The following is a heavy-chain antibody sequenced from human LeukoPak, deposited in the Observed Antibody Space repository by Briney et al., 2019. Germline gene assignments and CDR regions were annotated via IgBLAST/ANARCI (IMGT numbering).Heavy chain of an antibody. Sequence: GGSLRLSCAASGFTFSGYAMNWVRQAPGKGLEWVSFISAGGGRTDYADSVKGRLTISRDNSKDTLYLQMNSLRAEGTARYYCAKKGAAGAFDIWGHGTMVTVSS. V-gene: IGHV3-23*01. D-gene: IGHD6-25*01. J-gene: IGHJ3*02. CDR2: ISAGGGRT. CDR1: GFTFSGYA. CDR3: AKKGAAGAFDI.